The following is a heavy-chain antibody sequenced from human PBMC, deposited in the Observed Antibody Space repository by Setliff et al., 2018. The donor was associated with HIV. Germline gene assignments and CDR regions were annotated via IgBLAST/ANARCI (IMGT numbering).Heavy chain of an antibody. J-gene: IGHJ5*02. D-gene: IGHD2-2*01. Sequence: SETLSLTCTVSGGSISSSSSYWGWIRQPPGKGLEWIGSISYSGSTYYNPSLKSRVTISVDTSKNQFSLKLSSVTAADTAVYYCATRSLGYCISTSCLNWFDPWGQGSLVTVSS. CDR2: ISYSGST. CDR3: ATRSLGYCISTSCLNWFDP. V-gene: IGHV4-39*01. CDR1: GGSISSSSSY.